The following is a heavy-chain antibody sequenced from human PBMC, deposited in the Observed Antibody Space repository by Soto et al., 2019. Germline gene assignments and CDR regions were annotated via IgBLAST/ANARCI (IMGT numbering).Heavy chain of an antibody. CDR1: GYTFTSYY. Sequence: ASVKVSCKASGYTFTSYYMHWVRQAPGQGLEWMGIINPSGGSTSYEQKFQGRVTMTRDTSTSTVYMELSSLRSEDTAVYYCARRDSSGEIDYWGQGTLVTVSS. CDR3: ARRDSSGEIDY. J-gene: IGHJ4*02. V-gene: IGHV1-46*01. D-gene: IGHD3-22*01. CDR2: INPSGGST.